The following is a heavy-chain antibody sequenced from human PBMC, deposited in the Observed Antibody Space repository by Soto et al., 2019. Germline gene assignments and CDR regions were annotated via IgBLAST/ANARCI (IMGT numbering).Heavy chain of an antibody. CDR1: GGSISSGTSY. V-gene: IGHV4-31*03. Sequence: SETLSLTCTVSGGSISSGTSYWSWIRQRPGKGLEWIGYIFYSGSFYYTPSLRGRVMILADTSKNQFTLRLSSVTAADTAVYYCAKDGTTVTKPPTYYYYYYMDVWGKGTTVTVSS. CDR3: AKDGTTVTKPPTYYYYYYMDV. J-gene: IGHJ6*03. CDR2: IFYSGSF. D-gene: IGHD4-17*01.